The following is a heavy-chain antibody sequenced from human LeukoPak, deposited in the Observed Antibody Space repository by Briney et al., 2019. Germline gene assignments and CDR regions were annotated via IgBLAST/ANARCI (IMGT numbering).Heavy chain of an antibody. V-gene: IGHV3-74*01. J-gene: IGHJ4*02. CDR3: ARETSGYYYKSYFDY. Sequence: PGGSLRLSCAASGFTLSNYWMHWVRQAPGKGLVWVSRINSDGSRTNYADSVKGRFTISRDNAKNTLYLQMNSLRAEDTAVYYCARETSGYYYKSYFDYWGRGTLVTVSS. CDR2: INSDGSRT. D-gene: IGHD3-22*01. CDR1: GFTLSNYW.